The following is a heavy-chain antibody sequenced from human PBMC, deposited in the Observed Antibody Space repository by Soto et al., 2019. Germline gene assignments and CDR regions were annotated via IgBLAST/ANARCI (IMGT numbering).Heavy chain of an antibody. J-gene: IGHJ4*02. Sequence: ASVKVSCKASGGTFSSYAISWVRQAPGQGLEWMGGIIPIFGTANYAQKFQGRVTSTADESTSTAYMELSSLRSEDTAVYYCARAVDYYGSGSYLRYFDYWGQGTLVTVSS. V-gene: IGHV1-69*13. CDR2: IIPIFGTA. CDR3: ARAVDYYGSGSYLRYFDY. CDR1: GGTFSSYA. D-gene: IGHD3-10*01.